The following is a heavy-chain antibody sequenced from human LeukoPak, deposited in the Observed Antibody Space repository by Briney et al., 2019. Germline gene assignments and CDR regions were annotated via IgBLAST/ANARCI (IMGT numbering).Heavy chain of an antibody. V-gene: IGHV4-59*01. CDR2: IYYSGST. Sequence: SETLSLTCTVSGGSISSYYWSWIRQPPGKGLEWIGYIYYSGSTNYNPSLKSRVTISVDTSKNQFSLKLSSVTAADTAVYYCARANHYYDAFDIWGQGTMVTVSS. D-gene: IGHD3-10*01. J-gene: IGHJ3*02. CDR1: GGSISSYY. CDR3: ARANHYYDAFDI.